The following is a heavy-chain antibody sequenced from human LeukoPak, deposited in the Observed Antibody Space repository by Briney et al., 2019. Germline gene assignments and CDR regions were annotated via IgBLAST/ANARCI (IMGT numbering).Heavy chain of an antibody. CDR3: ARGGGGATTVFDH. D-gene: IGHD4-17*01. Sequence: GASVKVSCKASGYTVSSYDMHGVRQAPGQGLESMGWINSNSGARNYAPKFQGRVTFSRDNSISTAYMELSSLRSDDTAIYYCARGGGGATTVFDHWGQGTLVTVSS. CDR1: GYTVSSYD. CDR2: INSNSGAR. J-gene: IGHJ4*02. V-gene: IGHV1-2*02.